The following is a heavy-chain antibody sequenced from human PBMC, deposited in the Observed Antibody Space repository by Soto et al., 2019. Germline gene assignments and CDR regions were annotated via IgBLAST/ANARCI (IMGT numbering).Heavy chain of an antibody. CDR3: ARDRGGHEFWIGYPTGWFDP. D-gene: IGHD3-3*01. CDR1: GFTFNTNV. J-gene: IGHJ5*02. V-gene: IGHV3-30*04. Sequence: QVQLVESGGGVVQPGRSLRLSCEASGFTFNTNVLHWVRQAPGKGLEWVAVISYDGDNKDYADSVKGRFTVSRDNSKNTLYLQMNSLRDEDTAIYFCARDRGGHEFWIGYPTGWFDPWGQGTLVIVSS. CDR2: ISYDGDNK.